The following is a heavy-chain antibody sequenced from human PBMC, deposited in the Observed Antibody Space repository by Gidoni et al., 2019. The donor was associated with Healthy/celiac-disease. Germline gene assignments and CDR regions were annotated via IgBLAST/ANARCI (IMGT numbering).Heavy chain of an antibody. D-gene: IGHD3-10*01. Sequence: QLQLQESGPGLVKPSETLSLTCTVSGGSISSSSYYWGWIRQPPGKGLEWIGSIYYSGSTYYNPSLKSRVTISVDTSKNQFSLKLSSVTAADTAVYYCASGYYGSGSYRSYYYGMDVWGQGTTVTVSS. CDR2: IYYSGST. CDR3: ASGYYGSGSYRSYYYGMDV. V-gene: IGHV4-39*01. CDR1: GGSISSSSYY. J-gene: IGHJ6*02.